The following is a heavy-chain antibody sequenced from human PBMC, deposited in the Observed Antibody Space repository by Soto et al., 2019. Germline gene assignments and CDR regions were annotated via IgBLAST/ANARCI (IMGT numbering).Heavy chain of an antibody. J-gene: IGHJ4*02. CDR2: INAGNGNT. CDR1: GYTFTSYA. CDR3: ARARDNAGKAFDY. D-gene: IGHD1-20*01. V-gene: IGHV1-3*01. Sequence: QVQLVQSGAEVKKPGASVKVSCKASGYTFTSYAVHWVRQAPGQRLEWMGWINAGNGNTKYSQNFQDRFTITRDTYADPACMELASLGTEDTAVYYCARARDNAGKAFDYWGQGTLVIVSS.